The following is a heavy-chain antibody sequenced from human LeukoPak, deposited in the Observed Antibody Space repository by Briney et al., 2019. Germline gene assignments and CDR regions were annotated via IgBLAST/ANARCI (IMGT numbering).Heavy chain of an antibody. V-gene: IGHV1-3*01. D-gene: IGHD6-13*01. Sequence: ASVKASCKASGYTFTSYAMHWVRQAPGQRLEWMGWINAGNGNTKYSQKFQGRVTITRDTSASTAYMELSSLRSEDTAVYYCARDLEVFSSSWYFDYWGQGTLVTVSS. CDR1: GYTFTSYA. CDR3: ARDLEVFSSSWYFDY. J-gene: IGHJ4*02. CDR2: INAGNGNT.